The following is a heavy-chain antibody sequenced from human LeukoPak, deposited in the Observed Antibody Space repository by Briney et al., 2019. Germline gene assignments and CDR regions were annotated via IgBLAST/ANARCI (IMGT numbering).Heavy chain of an antibody. CDR3: AKDRRSVAGTPAAFDI. CDR2: IRYEGSNK. D-gene: IGHD6-19*01. V-gene: IGHV3-30*02. J-gene: IGHJ3*02. CDR1: GFSFSSYG. Sequence: GGSLRLSCAASGFSFSSYGMDWVRQAPGKGLEWVSFIRYEGSNKYYADSVKGRFTISRDNSKNTLYLQMNILGAEDTAVYYCAKDRRSVAGTPAAFDIWGQGTMVTVSS.